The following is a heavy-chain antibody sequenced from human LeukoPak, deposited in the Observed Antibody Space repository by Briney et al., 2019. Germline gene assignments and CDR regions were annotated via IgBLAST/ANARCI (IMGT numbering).Heavy chain of an antibody. V-gene: IGHV3-48*01. CDR1: GFTFSDHY. J-gene: IGHJ4*02. CDR2: ISSSSSTI. Sequence: GGSLRLSCAASGFTFSDHYMDWVRQAPGKGLEWVSYISSSSSTIYYADSVKGRFTISRDNAKNSLYLQMNSLRAEDTAVYYCARESPSITIFGVAPHFDYWGQGTLVTVSS. CDR3: ARESPSITIFGVAPHFDY. D-gene: IGHD3-3*01.